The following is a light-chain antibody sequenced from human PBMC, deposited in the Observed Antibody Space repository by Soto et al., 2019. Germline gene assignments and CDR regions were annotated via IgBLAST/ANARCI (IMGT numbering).Light chain of an antibody. Sequence: SYELTQPHSVSVATAQTGPRITCGGNNIGSKSVHWYQQKPGQAPVLVVYDDTDRPSGIPERFSGSNSGNTATLTISRVEGGDEADFYCQVWDSSSDQYVFGTGTKVNVL. V-gene: IGLV3-21*02. CDR1: NIGSKS. J-gene: IGLJ1*01. CDR2: DDT. CDR3: QVWDSSSDQYV.